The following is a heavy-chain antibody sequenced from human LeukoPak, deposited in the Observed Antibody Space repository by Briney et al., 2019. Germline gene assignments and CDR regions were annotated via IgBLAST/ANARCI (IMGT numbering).Heavy chain of an antibody. V-gene: IGHV3-7*01. Sequence: GGALTLSCAASGFTFSGYLVSWVRQAPGEGLEWVANIKQDGGEKYYVDSVKGRFTISRDNAKNSLYLQMNSLRAEDTAVYYCARDRGFGQADVWGKGTTVTVSS. CDR3: ARDRGFGQADV. CDR1: GFTFSGYL. CDR2: IKQDGGEK. J-gene: IGHJ6*04. D-gene: IGHD3-10*01.